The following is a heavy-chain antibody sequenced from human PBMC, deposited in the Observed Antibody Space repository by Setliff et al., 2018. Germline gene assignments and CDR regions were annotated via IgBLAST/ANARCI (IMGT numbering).Heavy chain of an antibody. CDR2: IYYSGNT. Sequence: SETLSLTCTVSGGSISSGTYFWNWIRQHPGKGLEWIGYIYYSGNTYSNPSLKSRLAMSINTSKKQFSLTMNSMTAADTAVYYCARGDYFSYYMDVWGKGTTVTVSS. CDR1: GGSISSGTYF. CDR3: ARGDYFSYYMDV. J-gene: IGHJ6*03. V-gene: IGHV4-31*03.